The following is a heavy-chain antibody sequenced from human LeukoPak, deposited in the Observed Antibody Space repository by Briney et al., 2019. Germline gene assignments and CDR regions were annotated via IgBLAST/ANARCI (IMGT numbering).Heavy chain of an antibody. CDR3: ARVADKTSSATYYFDH. J-gene: IGHJ4*02. D-gene: IGHD2-2*01. V-gene: IGHV4-34*01. CDR1: GGSFSGYY. Sequence: SESLCLTCAVYGGSFSGYYWSWIPQSPGKGLGWIGEFNHSGTTNDKPSLKSRVTISVDTPKTQFSLKLSSVTAADTAVYYCARVADKTSSATYYFDHWGQGTLVTVSS. CDR2: FNHSGTT.